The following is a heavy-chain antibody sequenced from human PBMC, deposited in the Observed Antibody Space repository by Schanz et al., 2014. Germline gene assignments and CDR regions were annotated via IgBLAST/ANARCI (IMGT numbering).Heavy chain of an antibody. CDR1: GGSISSGAYS. J-gene: IGHJ6*02. CDR3: GRGGGAYPQKYGMDV. V-gene: IGHV4-30-4*07. D-gene: IGHD3-16*01. CDR2: IYYSGST. Sequence: QVQLQESGPGLVKPSQTLSLTCAVSGGSISSGAYSWSWIRQPPGKRPEWIGYIYYSGSTYYNPSLKRRVTISGDTSKNQFSLKLSSVTAADTAVYYCGRGGGAYPQKYGMDVWGQGTTVTVSS.